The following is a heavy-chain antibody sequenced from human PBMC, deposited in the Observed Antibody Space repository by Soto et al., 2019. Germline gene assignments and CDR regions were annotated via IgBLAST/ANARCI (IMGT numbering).Heavy chain of an antibody. CDR3: ARRGSGSYYDY. J-gene: IGHJ4*02. CDR2: ISGSGGST. D-gene: IGHD1-26*01. Sequence: EVQLLESGGGLVQPGGSLRLSCAASGFTFSSYAMRWVRQAPVKGLEWVSAISGSGGSTYYADSVKGRFTISRDNSKNTLYRQMSSLRAEATAVYYCARRGSGSYYDYWGQGTLVTVSS. CDR1: GFTFSSYA. V-gene: IGHV3-23*01.